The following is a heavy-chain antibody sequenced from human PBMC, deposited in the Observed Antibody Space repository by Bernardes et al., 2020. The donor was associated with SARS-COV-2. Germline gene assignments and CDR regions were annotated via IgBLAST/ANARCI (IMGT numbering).Heavy chain of an antibody. Sequence: GSLRLSCEASGYPFSHYWAHWVRQAPGRGLVWVSRINLDGTHTTYADFVKGRFIVSRDNAKNTLYLQMNGLRPEDTAVYYCAREKDGNSHYWGQGTLVTVSS. V-gene: IGHV3-74*01. CDR2: INLDGTHT. D-gene: IGHD1-1*01. CDR3: AREKDGNSHY. CDR1: GYPFSHYW. J-gene: IGHJ4*02.